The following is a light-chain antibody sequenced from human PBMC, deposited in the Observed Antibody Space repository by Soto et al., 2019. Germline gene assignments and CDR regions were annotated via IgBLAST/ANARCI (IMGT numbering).Light chain of an antibody. J-gene: IGKJ1*01. CDR3: QQYRGA. Sequence: DIQMTQSPSTLSGSVGDRVTITCRASQTISSWLAWYKQKPGKPPKLLIYKAYSLESGVPSRFSGSGSGTEFTLTISSLQPDDFATYYCQQYRGAFGQGTKVDIK. CDR1: QTISSW. V-gene: IGKV1-5*03. CDR2: KAY.